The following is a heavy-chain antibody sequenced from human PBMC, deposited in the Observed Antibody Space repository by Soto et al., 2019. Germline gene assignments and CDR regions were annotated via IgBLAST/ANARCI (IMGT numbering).Heavy chain of an antibody. Sequence: QVQLVQSGAEVKKPGSSVKVSCKASGGTFSTSLISWVRQAPGQGLEWMGGIIPIFGTPNYAQKFQGRVTITADESTSTVYMELNSLRSEDTAMYYCARGYTEYDDHSYYFDSWGQGTQVTVSS. V-gene: IGHV1-69*01. CDR2: IIPIFGTP. D-gene: IGHD1-20*01. CDR3: ARGYTEYDDHSYYFDS. CDR1: GGTFSTSL. J-gene: IGHJ4*02.